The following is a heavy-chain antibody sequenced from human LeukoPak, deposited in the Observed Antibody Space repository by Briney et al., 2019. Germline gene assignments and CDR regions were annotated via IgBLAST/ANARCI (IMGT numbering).Heavy chain of an antibody. CDR2: ISGIGDRT. Sequence: QPGRSLRLSCAASGFTFSSYAMSWVRQAPGKGPEWVSGISGIGDRTHYADSVKGRFTISRDNSHNTLYLQMNSLRVEDTAVYYCARERDPYGDYIIDAFDIWGRGTMVTVSS. V-gene: IGHV3-23*01. D-gene: IGHD4-17*01. CDR3: ARERDPYGDYIIDAFDI. J-gene: IGHJ3*02. CDR1: GFTFSSYA.